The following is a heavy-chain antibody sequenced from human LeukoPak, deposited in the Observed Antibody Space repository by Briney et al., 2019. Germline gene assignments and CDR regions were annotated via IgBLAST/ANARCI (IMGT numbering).Heavy chain of an antibody. V-gene: IGHV3-20*04. CDR2: INWNGGST. CDR3: ARGYSSSPVDY. Sequence: GGSLRLSCAASGFTFSSYWMSWVRQAPGKGLEWVSGINWNGGSTGYADSVKGRFTISRDNAKNSLYLQMNSLRAEDTALYYCARGYSSSPVDYWGQGTLVTVSS. CDR1: GFTFSSYW. J-gene: IGHJ4*02. D-gene: IGHD6-13*01.